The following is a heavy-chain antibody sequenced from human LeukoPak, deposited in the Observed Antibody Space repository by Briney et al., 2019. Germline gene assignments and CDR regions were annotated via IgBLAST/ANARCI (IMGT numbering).Heavy chain of an antibody. CDR3: AKDSSSSWYRDFDY. V-gene: IGHV3-7*04. CDR1: GFTISSYW. J-gene: IGHJ4*02. D-gene: IGHD6-13*01. CDR2: IKQDGSEK. Sequence: GGSLRLSCAASGFTISSYWMSWVRQAPGKGLEWVANIKQDGSEKYYVDSVKGRFTISRDNAKNSLYLQMNSLRAEDTAVYYCAKDSSSSWYRDFDYWGQGTLVTVSS.